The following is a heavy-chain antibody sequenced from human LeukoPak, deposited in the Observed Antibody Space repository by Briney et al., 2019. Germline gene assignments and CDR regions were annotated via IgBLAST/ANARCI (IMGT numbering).Heavy chain of an antibody. CDR2: ISYDGSEE. CDR3: AKGASGSGYSVLDV. D-gene: IGHD5-18*01. Sequence: GGSLRLSCAASGFTFSSYWMHWVRQAPGKGLEWVAVISYDGSEEYYADSVKGRFTISRDDSKNTLFLQMNSLRDDDTAVYYCAKGASGSGYSVLDVWGQGTKVTVSS. V-gene: IGHV3-30*18. J-gene: IGHJ3*01. CDR1: GFTFSSYW.